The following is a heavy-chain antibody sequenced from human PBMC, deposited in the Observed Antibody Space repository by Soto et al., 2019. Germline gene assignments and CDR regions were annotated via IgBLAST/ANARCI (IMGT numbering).Heavy chain of an antibody. Sequence: SVKVSCKASGFTFTSSAVQWVRQARGQRLEWIGWIVVGSGNTNYAQKFQERVTITRDMSTSTAYMELSSLRSEDTAVYYCALTPYCSGGSCYSRLWGQGTLVTVSS. V-gene: IGHV1-58*01. J-gene: IGHJ4*02. CDR3: ALTPYCSGGSCYSRL. CDR1: GFTFTSSA. CDR2: IVVGSGNT. D-gene: IGHD2-15*01.